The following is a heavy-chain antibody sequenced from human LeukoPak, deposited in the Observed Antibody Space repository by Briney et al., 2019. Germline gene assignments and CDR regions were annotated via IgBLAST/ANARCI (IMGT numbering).Heavy chain of an antibody. J-gene: IGHJ4*02. Sequence: ASVKVSCKASGYIFSTYGINWVRQAPGQGLEWMGWISAYNGDTNYAQNVQDRVTMTTDTSTNTAYMELRSLRSDDTAVYYCARGLFDLDYYDSSGPIDYWGQGTLVTVSS. CDR3: ARGLFDLDYYDSSGPIDY. CDR1: GYIFSTYG. CDR2: ISAYNGDT. D-gene: IGHD3-22*01. V-gene: IGHV1-18*01.